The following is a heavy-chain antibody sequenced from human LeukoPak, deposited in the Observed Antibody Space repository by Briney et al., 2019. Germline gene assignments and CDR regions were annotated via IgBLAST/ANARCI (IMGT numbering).Heavy chain of an antibody. CDR2: IYSGGST. D-gene: IGHD3-22*01. CDR1: GFTVSINY. V-gene: IGHV3-66*04. CDR3: ASHSSGYPSSTYGMDV. Sequence: GGSLRLSCAASGFTVSINYMSWVRQAPGKGLEWVSVIYSGGSTYYADSVKGRFTISRDNSKNTLYLQMNSLRAEDTAVYYCASHSSGYPSSTYGMDVWGQGTTVTVSS. J-gene: IGHJ6*02.